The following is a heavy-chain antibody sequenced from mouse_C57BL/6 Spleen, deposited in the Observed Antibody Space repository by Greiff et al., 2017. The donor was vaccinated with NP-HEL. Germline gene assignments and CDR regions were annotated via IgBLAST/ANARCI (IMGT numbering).Heavy chain of an antibody. CDR1: GFTFSSYA. CDR3: ARDMDYYGSSLYYFDY. D-gene: IGHD1-1*01. V-gene: IGHV5-4*01. J-gene: IGHJ2*01. CDR2: ISDGGSYT. Sequence: EVMLVESGGGLVKPGGSLKLSCAASGFTFSSYAMSWVRQTPEKRLEWVATISDGGSYTYYPDNVKGRFTISRDNAKNNLYLQMSHLKSEDTAMYYCARDMDYYGSSLYYFDYWGQGTTLTVSS.